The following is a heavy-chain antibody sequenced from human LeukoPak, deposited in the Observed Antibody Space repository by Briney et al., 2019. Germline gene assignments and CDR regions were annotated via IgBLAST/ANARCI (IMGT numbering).Heavy chain of an antibody. Sequence: KASETLSLTCTVSGGSISSYYWSWIRQPPGKGLEWIGYIYYSGSTNYNPSLKGRVTISVDTSKNQFSLKLSSVTAADTAVYYCARLLAAAGAYYSDYWGQGTLVTVSS. CDR1: GGSISSYY. V-gene: IGHV4-59*08. J-gene: IGHJ4*02. CDR3: ARLLAAAGAYYSDY. D-gene: IGHD6-13*01. CDR2: IYYSGST.